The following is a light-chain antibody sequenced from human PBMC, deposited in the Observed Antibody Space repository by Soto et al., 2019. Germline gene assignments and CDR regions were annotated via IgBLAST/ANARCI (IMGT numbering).Light chain of an antibody. J-gene: IGKJ5*01. V-gene: IGKV1-33*01. CDR2: DAS. CDR3: QQYDTLPLT. CDR1: QDISNY. Sequence: DIQMTQSPSSLSASVGDRVTITCQASQDISNYLNWYQQKPGKAPKLLIYDASNLETGVPSRFSGSGSGTDFTFTISSLQPEDIATYYCQQYDTLPLTFGQGKRLEIK.